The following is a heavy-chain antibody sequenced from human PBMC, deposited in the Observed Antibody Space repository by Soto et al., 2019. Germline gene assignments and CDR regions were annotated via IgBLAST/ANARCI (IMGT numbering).Heavy chain of an antibody. CDR2: IYYSGST. V-gene: IGHV4-31*03. J-gene: IGHJ1*01. CDR3: ARSYYDSSGLFSTEYFQH. CDR1: GGSISSGGYY. Sequence: PSEILSLTCTVSGGSISSGGYYWSWIRQHPGKGLEWIGYIYYSGSTYYNPSLKSRVTISVDTSKNQFSLKLSSVTAADTAVYYCARSYYDSSGLFSTEYFQHWGQGTLVTVSS. D-gene: IGHD3-22*01.